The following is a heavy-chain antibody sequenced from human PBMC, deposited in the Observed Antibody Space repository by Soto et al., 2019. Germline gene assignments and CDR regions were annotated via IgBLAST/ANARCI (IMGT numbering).Heavy chain of an antibody. V-gene: IGHV3-21*01. Sequence: SVKGRFTISRDNAKNSLYLQMNSLRAEDTAVYYCARDRYNCNELFDYWGQGTLVTVSS. CDR3: ARDRYNCNELFDY. D-gene: IGHD1-1*01. J-gene: IGHJ4*02.